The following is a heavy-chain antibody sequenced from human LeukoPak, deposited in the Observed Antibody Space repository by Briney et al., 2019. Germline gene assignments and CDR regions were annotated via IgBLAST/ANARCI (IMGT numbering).Heavy chain of an antibody. D-gene: IGHD3-22*01. J-gene: IGHJ4*02. CDR3: ARVRSSGYDVVPLDY. V-gene: IGHV1-2*02. CDR1: GYTFTGYY. Sequence: ASVKVSCKASGYTFTGYYMHWVRQAPGQGLEWMGWINPNSGGTNYAQKFQGRVTMTRDTSISTAYMELSRLRSDDTAVYYCARVRSSGYDVVPLDYWGKGTLVTVSS. CDR2: INPNSGGT.